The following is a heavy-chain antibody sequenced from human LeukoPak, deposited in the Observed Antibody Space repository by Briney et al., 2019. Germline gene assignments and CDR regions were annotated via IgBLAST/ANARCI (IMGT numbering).Heavy chain of an antibody. CDR2: INSGGSST. Sequence: GGSLRLSCAASGFTFSSYWMHWVRQAPGKGLVWVSSINSGGSSTAYADSVKGRFTISRDNAKNTLYLQMNSLRAEDTAVYYCARDRGSTFDYWGQGTLVTVSS. V-gene: IGHV3-74*01. J-gene: IGHJ4*02. CDR3: ARDRGSTFDY. D-gene: IGHD3-10*01. CDR1: GFTFSSYW.